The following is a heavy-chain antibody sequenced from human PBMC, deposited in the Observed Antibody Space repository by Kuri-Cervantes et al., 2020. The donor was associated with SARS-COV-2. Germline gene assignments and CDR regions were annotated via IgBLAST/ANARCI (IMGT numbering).Heavy chain of an antibody. CDR2: INHSGST. CDR3: ARPRGRPGYYYYYGMDV. Sequence: ESLKISCAVYGGSFSGYYWSWIRQPPGKGLEWIGEINHSGSTNYNPSLKSRVTISVDTSKNQFSLKLSSVTAADTAVYYCARPRGRPGYYYYYGMDVWGQGTTVTVSS. V-gene: IGHV4-34*01. CDR1: GGSFSGYY. D-gene: IGHD3-10*01. J-gene: IGHJ6*02.